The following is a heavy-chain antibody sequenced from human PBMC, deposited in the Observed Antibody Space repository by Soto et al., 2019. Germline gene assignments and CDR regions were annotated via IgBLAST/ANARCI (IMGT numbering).Heavy chain of an antibody. D-gene: IGHD2-15*01. CDR3: SRETDVVVVAAKYGMDV. CDR1: GFTFSSYG. CDR2: IWYDGSNK. V-gene: IGHV3-33*01. Sequence: QVQLVKSGGGVVQPGRSLRLSCAASGFTFSSYGMHWVRQAPGKGLEWVAVIWYDGSNKYYADSVKGRFTISRDNSKNTLYLQMNSLRAEDTAVYYCSRETDVVVVAAKYGMDVWGQGTTVTVSS. J-gene: IGHJ6*02.